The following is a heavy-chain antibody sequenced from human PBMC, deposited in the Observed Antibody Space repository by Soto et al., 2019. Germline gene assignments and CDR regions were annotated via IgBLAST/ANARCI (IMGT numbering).Heavy chain of an antibody. CDR2: IIPIFGTA. V-gene: IGHV1-69*12. CDR1: GGTFSSYA. CDR3: ARKRLGTYNWNDGLNWFDP. D-gene: IGHD1-1*01. J-gene: IGHJ5*02. Sequence: QVQLVQSGAEVKKPGSSVKVSCKASGGTFSSYAISWVRQAPGQGLEWMGGIIPIFGTANYAQKFQGRVTITADESTSTAYMELSSLRSEDTAVYYCARKRLGTYNWNDGLNWFDPWGQGTLVTVSS.